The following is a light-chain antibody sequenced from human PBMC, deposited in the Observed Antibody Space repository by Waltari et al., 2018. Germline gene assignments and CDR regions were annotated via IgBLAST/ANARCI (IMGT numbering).Light chain of an antibody. CDR3: HSRDNSGDPRRV. CDR1: SLRDYY. CDR2: GKN. Sequence: SSELTQDPAVSVALGQTVRITCQGDSLRDYYTSWYQQKPGQAPVLDINGKNNRPSGIPYRFSCSSSGNTASLTITGAQAEDEADYFCHSRDNSGDPRRVFGGGTKLTVL. V-gene: IGLV3-19*01. J-gene: IGLJ3*02.